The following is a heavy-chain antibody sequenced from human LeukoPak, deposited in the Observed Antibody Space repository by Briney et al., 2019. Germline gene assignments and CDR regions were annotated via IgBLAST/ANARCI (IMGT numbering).Heavy chain of an antibody. CDR1: GFTFTNYG. CDR2: IPYDGSNT. V-gene: IGHV3-30*02. Sequence: SGGSLRLSCAASGFTFTNYGMHWVRQAPGKGLEWVAFIPYDGSNTYYADSVKGRFTISRDNSKNTLYLQMNSLRAEDTAVYYCARGSLWFGEFLEFDYWGQGTLVTVSS. D-gene: IGHD3-10*01. CDR3: ARGSLWFGEFLEFDY. J-gene: IGHJ4*02.